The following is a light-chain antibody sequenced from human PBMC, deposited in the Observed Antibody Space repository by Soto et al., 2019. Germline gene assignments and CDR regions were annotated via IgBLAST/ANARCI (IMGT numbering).Light chain of an antibody. CDR2: DAS. J-gene: IGKJ3*01. CDR1: QTVSTY. Sequence: EIVLTQSPATLSLSPGERATLSCRASQTVSTYLAWYQQKPGQAHRLLIYDASNTSTGIPARFSGSGSGTAVTITISSLEPKDFAVYYCQQRSNWPRVTFGPGTKVDIK. CDR3: QQRSNWPRVT. V-gene: IGKV3-11*01.